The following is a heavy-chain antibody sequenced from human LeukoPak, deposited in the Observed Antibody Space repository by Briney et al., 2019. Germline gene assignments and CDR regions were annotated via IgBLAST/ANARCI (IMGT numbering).Heavy chain of an antibody. CDR3: AREYYEYSSSSNFCDY. Sequence: GGSLRLSCAASGFTFSSYAIHWVRQAPVKGLEWVSSISSSSSYIYYADSVKGRFTISRDNAKNSLYLQMNSLRAEDTAVYYCAREYYEYSSSSNFCDYWGQGTLVTVSS. CDR2: ISSSSSYI. V-gene: IGHV3-21*01. CDR1: GFTFSSYA. D-gene: IGHD6-6*01. J-gene: IGHJ4*02.